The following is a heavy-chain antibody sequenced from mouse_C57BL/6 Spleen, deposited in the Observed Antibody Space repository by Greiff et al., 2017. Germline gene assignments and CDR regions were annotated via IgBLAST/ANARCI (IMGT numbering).Heavy chain of an antibody. J-gene: IGHJ3*01. CDR2: IYPGNSDT. Sequence: EVQLQQSGTVLARPGASVKMSCKTSGYTFTSYWMHWVKQRPGQGLEWIGAIYPGNSDTSYNQKFKGKAKLTAVTSASTAYMELSSLTNEDSAVYYCTSGDYGSSYPFAYWGQGTLVTVSA. V-gene: IGHV1-5*01. CDR1: GYTFTSYW. D-gene: IGHD1-1*01. CDR3: TSGDYGSSYPFAY.